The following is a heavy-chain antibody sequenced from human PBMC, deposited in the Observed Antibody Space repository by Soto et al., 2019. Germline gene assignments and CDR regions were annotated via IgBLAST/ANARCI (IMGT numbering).Heavy chain of an antibody. CDR2: ISAYNGNT. V-gene: IGHV1-18*01. D-gene: IGHD3-9*01. CDR1: GYTFPSYG. Sequence: ASVKVSCKASGYTFPSYGISWVRQAPGQGLEWMGWISAYNGNTNYAQKLQGRVTMTTDTSTSTAYMELRSLRSEDTAVYYCARGFVDFDWQGVDYWGQGTLVTVSS. J-gene: IGHJ4*02. CDR3: ARGFVDFDWQGVDY.